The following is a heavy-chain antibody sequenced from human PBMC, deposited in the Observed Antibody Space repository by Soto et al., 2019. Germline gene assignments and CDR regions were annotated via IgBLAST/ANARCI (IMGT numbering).Heavy chain of an antibody. CDR3: AKFFVAGTRGYFDS. D-gene: IGHD6-19*01. CDR2: ISGSGDNA. J-gene: IGHJ4*02. V-gene: IGHV3-23*01. Sequence: RGSLRLSCAASGFTFSSYAMSWVRQAPGKGLEWVSAISGSGDNAYYADSVKGRFTISRDRSKSLYLQMKSLRAEDTAIYYCAKFFVAGTRGYFDSWGQGTLVTVSS. CDR1: GFTFSSYA.